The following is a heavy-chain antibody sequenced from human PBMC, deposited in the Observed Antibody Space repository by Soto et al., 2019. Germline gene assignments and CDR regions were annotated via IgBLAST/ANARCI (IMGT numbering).Heavy chain of an antibody. CDR2: MSPNSGNT. J-gene: IGHJ4*02. CDR1: GYTFTSYD. V-gene: IGHV1-8*01. Sequence: ASVKVSCKASGYTFTSYDINWVRQATGQGLEWMGWMSPNSGNTGYAQKFQGRVTMTRNTSISTAYMELSSLRSEDTAVYYCATIPMGWFGESPFDYWGQGTQVTVSS. CDR3: ATIPMGWFGESPFDY. D-gene: IGHD3-10*01.